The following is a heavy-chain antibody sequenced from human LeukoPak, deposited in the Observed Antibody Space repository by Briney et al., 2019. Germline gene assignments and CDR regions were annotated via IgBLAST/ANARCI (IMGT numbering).Heavy chain of an antibody. CDR2: IIPIFGTA. J-gene: IGHJ4*02. CDR1: GGTFSSYA. CDR3: ARSAQWELFFDY. Sequence: ASVKVSCKASGGTFSSYAISWVRQAPGQGLEWMGGIIPIFGTANYAQKFQGRVTITTDESTSTAYMELSSLRSEDTAVYYCARSAQWELFFDYWGQGTLVTVSS. V-gene: IGHV1-69*05. D-gene: IGHD1-26*01.